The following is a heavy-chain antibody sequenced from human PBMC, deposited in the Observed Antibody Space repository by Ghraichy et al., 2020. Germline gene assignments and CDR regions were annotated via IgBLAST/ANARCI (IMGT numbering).Heavy chain of an antibody. CDR3: ARAPYYDFWSGYFYPIDY. D-gene: IGHD3-3*01. V-gene: IGHV3-30-3*01. CDR2: ISYDGSNK. J-gene: IGHJ4*02. Sequence: GRSLRLSCAASGFTFSSYAMHWVRQAPGKGLEWVAVISYDGSNKYYADSVKGRFTISRDNSKNTLYLQMNSLRAEDTAVYYCARAPYYDFWSGYFYPIDYWGQGTLVTVSS. CDR1: GFTFSSYA.